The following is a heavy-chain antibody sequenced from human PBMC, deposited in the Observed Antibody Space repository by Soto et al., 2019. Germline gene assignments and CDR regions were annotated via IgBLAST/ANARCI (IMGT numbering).Heavy chain of an antibody. CDR2: INPATGIT. CDR1: GYTFTRYY. D-gene: IGHD3-10*01. CDR3: ARDRVSMDV. Sequence: VSVKVSCKASGYTFTRYYINWVRQAPGQGLEWMGIINPATGITNYAQNFEGRITMTRDTSTSTVYMELSSLRSDDTAVYYCARDRVSMDVWGQGTTVTVSS. V-gene: IGHV1-46*01. J-gene: IGHJ6*02.